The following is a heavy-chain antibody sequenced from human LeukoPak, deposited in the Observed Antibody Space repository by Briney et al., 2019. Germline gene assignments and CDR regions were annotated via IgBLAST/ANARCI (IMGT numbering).Heavy chain of an antibody. Sequence: GGSLRLSCAASGFTFSSSWMTWVRQAPGKGLEWVANIKKDGSDKNYVDSVKGRFTISRDNAKNSLFLQMNSLRVEDTAVYYCAKSWNYYDSSGDDALDIWGQGTMVTVSS. CDR1: GFTFSSSW. CDR2: IKKDGSDK. V-gene: IGHV3-7*03. CDR3: AKSWNYYDSSGDDALDI. J-gene: IGHJ3*02. D-gene: IGHD3-22*01.